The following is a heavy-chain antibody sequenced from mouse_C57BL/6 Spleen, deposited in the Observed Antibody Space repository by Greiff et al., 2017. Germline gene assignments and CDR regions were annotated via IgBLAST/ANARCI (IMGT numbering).Heavy chain of an antibody. CDR2: ISYDGSN. CDR3: ARMGYDYDVSFAY. J-gene: IGHJ3*01. V-gene: IGHV3-6*01. CDR1: GYSITSGYY. D-gene: IGHD2-4*01. Sequence: VQLKESGPGLVKPSQSLSLTCSVTGYSITSGYYWNWIRQFPGNKLEWMGYISYDGSNNYNPSLKNRISITRDTSKNQFFLKLNSVTTEDTATXYCARMGYDYDVSFAYWGQGTLVTVSA.